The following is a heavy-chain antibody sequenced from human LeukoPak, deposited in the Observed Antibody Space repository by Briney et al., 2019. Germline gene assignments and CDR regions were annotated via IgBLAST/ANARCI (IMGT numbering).Heavy chain of an antibody. V-gene: IGHV3-23*01. J-gene: IGHJ6*04. CDR3: AELGITMIGGV. D-gene: IGHD3-10*02. CDR2: ISDSGGRT. CDR1: GFTFSNYA. Sequence: GGSLRLSCAASGFTFSNYAMNWVRQAPGKGLQWVSTISDSGGRTNYVDSVQGRFTISRDNSKNTLYLQMNSLRAEDTAVYYCAELGITMIGGVWGKGTTVTISS.